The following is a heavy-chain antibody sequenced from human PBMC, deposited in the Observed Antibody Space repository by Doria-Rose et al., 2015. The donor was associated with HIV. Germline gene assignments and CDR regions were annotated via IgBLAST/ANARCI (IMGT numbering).Heavy chain of an antibody. Sequence: GFIRSKAYGGTTEYAASLKDRFTISRDDSNTIAYLHMNSLKTEDTAVYFCTKSYNNFWSGSYYDYWGPGTLVTVSS. D-gene: IGHD3-3*01. J-gene: IGHJ4*02. V-gene: IGHV3-49*02. CDR2: IRSKAYGGTT. CDR3: TKSYNNFWSGSYYDY.